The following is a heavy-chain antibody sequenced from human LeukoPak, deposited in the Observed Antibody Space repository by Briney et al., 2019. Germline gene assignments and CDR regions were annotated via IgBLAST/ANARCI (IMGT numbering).Heavy chain of an antibody. Sequence: PSETLSLACTVSGGSISSSSYYWGWIRQPPGKGLEWIGSIYYSGSTYYNPSLKSRVTISVDTSKNQFSLKLSSVTAADTAVYYCAREIQGVVRGKSFDPWGQGTLVTVSS. V-gene: IGHV4-39*07. CDR2: IYYSGST. D-gene: IGHD3-22*01. J-gene: IGHJ5*02. CDR3: AREIQGVVRGKSFDP. CDR1: GGSISSSSYY.